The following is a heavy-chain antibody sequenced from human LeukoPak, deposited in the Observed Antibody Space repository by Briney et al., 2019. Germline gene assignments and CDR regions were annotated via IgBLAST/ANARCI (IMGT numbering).Heavy chain of an antibody. CDR3: ARHSWVNGYFDY. CDR2: IYTSGST. J-gene: IGHJ4*02. Sequence: SETLSLTCTVSGGSISSYYWSWIRQPAGKGLEWIGRIYTSGSTNYNPFLKSRVTISQDTSKNQFSLKLTSVTAADTAVYYCARHSWVNGYFDYWGQGTLVSVSS. V-gene: IGHV4-4*07. D-gene: IGHD2-15*01. CDR1: GGSISSYY.